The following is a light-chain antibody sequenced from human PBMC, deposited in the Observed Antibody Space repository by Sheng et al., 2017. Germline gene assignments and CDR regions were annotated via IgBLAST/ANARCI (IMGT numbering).Light chain of an antibody. CDR3: QQYEKWPLN. CDR2: DAS. CDR1: QNVSSY. V-gene: IGKV3-11*01. Sequence: EIVLTQSPVTLSLSPGEGATLSCRASQNVSSYLAWYQQKPGQAPRLLIYDASNRATGIPARFSGTGSGTDFTLTISSLEPEDFAVYYCQQYEKWPLNFGGGTKVEIK. J-gene: IGKJ4*01.